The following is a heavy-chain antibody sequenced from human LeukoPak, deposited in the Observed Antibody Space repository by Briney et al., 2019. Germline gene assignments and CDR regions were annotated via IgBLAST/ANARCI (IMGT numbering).Heavy chain of an antibody. J-gene: IGHJ6*03. CDR1: GYTFTSHY. CDR3: ARVPYAVPAAVPFPAYYYYYMDV. D-gene: IGHD2-2*01. V-gene: IGHV1-46*01. CDR2: INPSGGRT. Sequence: GASVKVSCKASGYTFTSHYIHWVRQAPGQGLEWMGMINPSGGRTSYAQKFQGRVTMTRDTSTTTVYMELSSLRSEDTAVYYCARVPYAVPAAVPFPAYYYYYMDVWGKGTTVTVSS.